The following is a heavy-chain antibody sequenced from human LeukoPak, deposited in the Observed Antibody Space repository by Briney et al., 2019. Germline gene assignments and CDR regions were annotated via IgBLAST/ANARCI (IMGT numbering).Heavy chain of an antibody. D-gene: IGHD6-13*01. Sequence: SETLSLTCTVSGGSISSYYWSWIRQPPGKGLEWIGYIYYSGSTNYNPSLKSRVTISVDTSKNQFSLKLSSVTAADTAVHYCARGIWQQLFRFDPWGQGTLVTVSS. CDR2: IYYSGST. J-gene: IGHJ5*02. CDR1: GGSISSYY. CDR3: ARGIWQQLFRFDP. V-gene: IGHV4-59*01.